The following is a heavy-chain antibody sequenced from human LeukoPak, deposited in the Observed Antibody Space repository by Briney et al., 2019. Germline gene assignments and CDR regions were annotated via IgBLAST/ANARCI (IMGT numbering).Heavy chain of an antibody. D-gene: IGHD7-27*01. CDR3: ARDGNWGSDY. CDR2: ISSSSSDT. CDR1: GFTFSSSA. V-gene: IGHV3-21*05. Sequence: GGSLRLSCAASGFTFSSSAMNWVRQAPGKGLEWVSYISSSSSDTSYADSVKGRFTISRDNAKNSLYLQMNSLRAEDTAVYYCARDGNWGSDYWGQGTLVTVSS. J-gene: IGHJ4*02.